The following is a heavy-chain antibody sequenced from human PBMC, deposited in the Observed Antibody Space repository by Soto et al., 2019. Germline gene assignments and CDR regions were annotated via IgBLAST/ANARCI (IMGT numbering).Heavy chain of an antibody. J-gene: IGHJ4*02. CDR2: ISRGGSTI. CDR1: GCTFSTYD. D-gene: IGHD2-21*02. CDR3: ARIGTVLTPEDS. Sequence: GGSMRRSCVGSGCTFSTYDMQWVRQAPGKGLEWVSYISRGGSTIFYGESVKGRFTVSRDNDRSSLYLQMNSRRVEEGGVYYCARIGTVLTPEDSWGQGTLVTVSS. V-gene: IGHV3-48*03.